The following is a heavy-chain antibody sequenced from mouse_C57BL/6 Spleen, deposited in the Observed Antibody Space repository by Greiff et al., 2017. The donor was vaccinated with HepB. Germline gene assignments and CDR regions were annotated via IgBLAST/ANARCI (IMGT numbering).Heavy chain of an antibody. V-gene: IGHV5-16*01. CDR2: INYDGSST. CDR1: GFTFSDYY. CDR3: ARVVDGDYDAMDY. D-gene: IGHD2-13*01. Sequence: EVQRVESEGGLVQPGSSMKLSCTASGFTFSDYYMAWVRQVPEKGLEWVANINYDGSSTYYLDSLKSRFIISRDNAKNILYLQMSSLKSEDTATYYCARVVDGDYDAMDYWGQGTSVTVSS. J-gene: IGHJ4*01.